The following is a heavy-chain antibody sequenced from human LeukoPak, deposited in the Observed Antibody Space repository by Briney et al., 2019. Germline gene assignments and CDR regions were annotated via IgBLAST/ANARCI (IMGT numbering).Heavy chain of an antibody. D-gene: IGHD6-13*01. CDR3: AKDPPVGTTSFYTAAAGDF. CDR1: GFTFSTYA. J-gene: IGHJ4*02. CDR2: IIGSGGYS. V-gene: IGHV3-23*01. Sequence: QPGGSLRLSCAASGFTFSTYAMSWVRQAPGKGLEWVAAIIGSGGYSYYADSVKGRFTISRDNSKNTMYLQMNSLRVEDTAVYYCAKDPPVGTTSFYTAAAGDFWGQGTLVTVSS.